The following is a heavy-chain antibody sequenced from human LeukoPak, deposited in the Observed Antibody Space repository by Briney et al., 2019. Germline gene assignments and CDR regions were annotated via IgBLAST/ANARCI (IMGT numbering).Heavy chain of an antibody. D-gene: IGHD6-19*01. CDR3: ARVFSSGSEGWFDP. J-gene: IGHJ5*02. CDR2: IYYSGST. Sequence: KPSETLSLTCTVSGGPISSGGYYWSWIRQHPGKGLEWIGYIYYSGSTYYNPSLKSRVTISVDTSKNQFSLKLNSVTAADTAVYYCARVFSSGSEGWFDPWGQGTLVTVSS. CDR1: GGPISSGGYY. V-gene: IGHV4-31*03.